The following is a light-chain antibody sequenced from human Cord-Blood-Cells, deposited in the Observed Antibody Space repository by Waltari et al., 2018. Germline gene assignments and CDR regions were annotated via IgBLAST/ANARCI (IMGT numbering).Light chain of an antibody. Sequence: SYVLTQPPSVSVAPGKTARITCGGNNIGSKSVHWYQQKPGQAPVLDIYYDSGRPSGSPERFAGANAGNTAALTISRVEAGEDADYYCELWDSSSDHYVFGTGTKVTVL. CDR1: NIGSKS. CDR3: ELWDSSSDHYV. V-gene: IGLV3-21*04. CDR2: YDS. J-gene: IGLJ1*01.